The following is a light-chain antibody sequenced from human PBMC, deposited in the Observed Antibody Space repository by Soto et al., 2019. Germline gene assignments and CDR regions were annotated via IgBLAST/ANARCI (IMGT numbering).Light chain of an antibody. J-gene: IGKJ5*01. CDR2: DAS. Sequence: EIVMTQSPATLSLSPGERATLSCRASQSVNSNLAWYQQKAGQAPRLLIYDASNRATGIPARFSGSGSGTDFTLTISSLEPEDFAVYYCQQRSNWPPITFGQGTRLEI. CDR3: QQRSNWPPIT. V-gene: IGKV3-11*01. CDR1: QSVNSN.